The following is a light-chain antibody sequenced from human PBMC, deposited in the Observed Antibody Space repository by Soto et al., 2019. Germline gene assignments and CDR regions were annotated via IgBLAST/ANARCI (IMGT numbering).Light chain of an antibody. CDR1: QSLLYSNGYNY. Sequence: DIVMTQSPLSLPVTPGEPASISCRSNQSLLYSNGYNYVDWYLQKPGQPPQLLIFLGSSRASGVPDRFNGSGSGTDFTRRTTTVEAKDVGVYYGMQVQQTPLTFGGGTKLEI. J-gene: IGKJ4*01. V-gene: IGKV2-28*01. CDR3: MQVQQTPLT. CDR2: LGS.